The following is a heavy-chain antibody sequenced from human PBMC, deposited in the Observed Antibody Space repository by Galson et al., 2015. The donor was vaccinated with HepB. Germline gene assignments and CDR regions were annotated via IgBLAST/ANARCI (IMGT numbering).Heavy chain of an antibody. J-gene: IGHJ6*02. CDR3: TTDGVLLWFGELSYYGMDV. CDR2: IKSKTDGGTT. Sequence: LRLSCAASGFTFSNAWMNWVRQAPGKGLEWVGRIKSKTDGGTTDYAAPVKGRFTISRDDSKNTLYLQMNSLKTEDTAVYYCTTDGVLLWFGELSYYGMDVWGQGTTVTVSS. CDR1: GFTFSNAW. V-gene: IGHV3-15*07. D-gene: IGHD3-10*01.